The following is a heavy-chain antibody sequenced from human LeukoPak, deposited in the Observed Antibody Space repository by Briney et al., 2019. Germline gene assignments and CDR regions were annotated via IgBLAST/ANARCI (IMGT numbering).Heavy chain of an antibody. CDR2: IYYSGST. V-gene: IGHV4-59*08. CDR3: ARHGAGYSGYASSD. CDR1: GGSISSYY. Sequence: SETLSLTCTVSGGSISSYYWSWIRQPPGKGLEWIGYIYYSGSTNYNPSLKSRVTISVGTSKNQFSLKLSSVTAADTAVYYCARHGAGYSGYASSDWGQGTLVTVSS. J-gene: IGHJ4*02. D-gene: IGHD5-12*01.